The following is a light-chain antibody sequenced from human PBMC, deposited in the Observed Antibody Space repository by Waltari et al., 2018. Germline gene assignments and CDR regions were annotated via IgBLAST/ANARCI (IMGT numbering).Light chain of an antibody. CDR1: SSTIGYYY. CDR3: QSYDSNLSVRL. Sequence: QSVLTQPPSVSVAPGQRVTISCTRSSSTIGYYYVQWYQQLPGMAPKLLIYENTKRPSGVSLRFSGSQSGTSASLTITGLQSEDEADYYCQSYDSNLSVRLFGGGTRLTVL. J-gene: IGLJ7*01. CDR2: ENT. V-gene: IGLV1-40*01.